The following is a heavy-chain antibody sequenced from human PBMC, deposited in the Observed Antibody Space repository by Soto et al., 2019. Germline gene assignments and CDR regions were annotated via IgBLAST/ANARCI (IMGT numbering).Heavy chain of an antibody. CDR2: IIPIFGTA. CDR1: GGTFSSYA. J-gene: IGHJ6*02. Sequence: SVKVSCKASGGTFSSYAISWVRQAPGQGLEWMGGIIPIFGTANYAQKFQGRVTITADESTSTAYMELSSLRSEDTAVYYCARGRGLGYYDSSGYFPLDYYYGMDVWGQGTTVTVS. CDR3: ARGRGLGYYDSSGYFPLDYYYGMDV. D-gene: IGHD3-22*01. V-gene: IGHV1-69*13.